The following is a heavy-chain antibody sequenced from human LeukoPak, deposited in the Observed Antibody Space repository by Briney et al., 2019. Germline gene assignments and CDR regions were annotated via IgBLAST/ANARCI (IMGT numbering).Heavy chain of an antibody. D-gene: IGHD3-16*01. CDR2: IIPIFGTS. CDR3: GRDNDSRDPPQFDY. CDR1: GVTFINFA. V-gene: IGHV1-69*06. J-gene: IGHJ4*02. Sequence: SVTVSFKASGVTFINFAISWVRQAPGQGLEWMGGIIPIFGTSNYAQKFQGRVTITADKSTTTAYMELSSLRYEDTAVYYCGRDNDSRDPPQFDYWGQGTLVTVSS.